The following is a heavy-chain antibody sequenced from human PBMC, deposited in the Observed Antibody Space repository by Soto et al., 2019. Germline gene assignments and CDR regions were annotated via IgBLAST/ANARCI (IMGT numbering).Heavy chain of an antibody. D-gene: IGHD3-10*01. CDR1: GGSISSYY. Sequence: PSEPLSLTCTVSGGSISSYYWSWIRQPPGKGLEWIGYIYYSGSTNYNPSLKSRVTISVDTSKNRFSLKLSSVTAADTAVYYCAREELVYMDVWGKGTTVTVSS. CDR2: IYYSGST. V-gene: IGHV4-59*01. J-gene: IGHJ6*03. CDR3: AREELVYMDV.